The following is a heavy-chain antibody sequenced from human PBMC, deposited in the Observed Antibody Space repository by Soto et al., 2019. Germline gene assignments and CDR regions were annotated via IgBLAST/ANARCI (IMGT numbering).Heavy chain of an antibody. CDR2: MNPNSGNT. D-gene: IGHD1-1*01. CDR3: ARGSRVRPYYYGRDV. CDR1: GYTFTSYD. J-gene: IGHJ6*02. V-gene: IGHV1-8*01. Sequence: QVQLVQSGAEVKKPGASVKVSCKASGYTFTSYDINWVRQATGQGLEWMGWMNPNSGNTGYAQKFKGRVTMTRNTSRSTAYRELSSLRSEDTAVYYCARGSRVRPYYYGRDVWGQGTTVTVSS.